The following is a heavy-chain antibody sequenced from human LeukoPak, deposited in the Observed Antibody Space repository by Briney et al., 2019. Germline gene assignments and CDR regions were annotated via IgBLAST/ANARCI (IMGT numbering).Heavy chain of an antibody. Sequence: ASVKVSCKASGYTFTSYDINWVRQATGQGLEWMGWMNPNSGNTGYAQKFQGRVTMTRNTSISTAYMELSSLRSEDTAVYYCARGGGFDSSGWTATREAPNWFDPWGQGTLVTVSS. CDR2: MNPNSGNT. CDR3: ARGGGFDSSGWTATREAPNWFDP. J-gene: IGHJ5*02. V-gene: IGHV1-8*01. CDR1: GYTFTSYD. D-gene: IGHD6-19*01.